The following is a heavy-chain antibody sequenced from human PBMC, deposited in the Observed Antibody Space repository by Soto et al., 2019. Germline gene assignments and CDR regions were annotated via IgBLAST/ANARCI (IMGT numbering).Heavy chain of an antibody. D-gene: IGHD3-22*01. J-gene: IGHJ4*02. CDR2: TCYSGST. CDR3: ARAASDSSGYYADY. CDR1: GGSISSGGYY. V-gene: IGHV4-31*03. Sequence: QVQLQESGPGLVKPSQTLSLTCTVSGGSISSGGYYWSWIRQHPGKGLEWIGYTCYSGSTYYTPSLKSRVTISVDTAKNQFSLKLSSVTAADTAVYYCARAASDSSGYYADYWGQGTLVTVSS.